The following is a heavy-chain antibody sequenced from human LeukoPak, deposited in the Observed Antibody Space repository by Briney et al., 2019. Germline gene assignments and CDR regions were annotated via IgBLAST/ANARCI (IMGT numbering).Heavy chain of an antibody. CDR1: GGSVSSDYYC. V-gene: IGHV4-61*01. Sequence: SETLSLTCTVSGGSVSSDYYCWTWIRQPPGKGLEWIGYIYYSGSTKYNPSLKSRVTISVDTSKNQFSLRLSSVTAADTAVYYCARYVVYGSGKYYFDYWGQGTLVTVSS. J-gene: IGHJ4*02. CDR2: IYYSGST. D-gene: IGHD3-10*01. CDR3: ARYVVYGSGKYYFDY.